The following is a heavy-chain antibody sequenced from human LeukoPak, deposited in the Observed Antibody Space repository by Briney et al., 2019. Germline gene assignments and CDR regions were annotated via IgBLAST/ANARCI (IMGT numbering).Heavy chain of an antibody. V-gene: IGHV3-73*01. CDR3: TRPYSSGWSSFDY. CDR2: IRSKANSYAT. J-gene: IGHJ4*02. Sequence: GGSLRLSCAASGFTFSGSAMHWVRQASGKGREWVGRIRSKANSYATAYAASVKGRFTISRDDSKNTAYLQMNSLKTEDTAVYYCTRPYSSGWSSFDYWGQGTLVTVSS. CDR1: GFTFSGSA. D-gene: IGHD6-19*01.